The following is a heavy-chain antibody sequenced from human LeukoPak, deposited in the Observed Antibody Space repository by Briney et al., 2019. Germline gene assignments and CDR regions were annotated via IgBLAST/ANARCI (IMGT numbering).Heavy chain of an antibody. CDR2: INTNTGNP. V-gene: IGHV7-4-1*02. Sequence: ASVKVSCKASGYTFTSYAMNWVRQAPGQGLEWMGWINTNTGNPTYAQGFTGRFVFSLDTSVSTAYLQISSLKAEDTAVYYCARGPLYYYDSSDRPFDYWGQGTLVTVSS. CDR3: ARGPLYYYDSSDRPFDY. D-gene: IGHD3-22*01. J-gene: IGHJ4*02. CDR1: GYTFTSYA.